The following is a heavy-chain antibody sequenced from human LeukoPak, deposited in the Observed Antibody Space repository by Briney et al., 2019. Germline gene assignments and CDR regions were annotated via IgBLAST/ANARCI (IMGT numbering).Heavy chain of an antibody. CDR3: ARVVADSGYSSSWYQGGAFDI. D-gene: IGHD6-13*01. CDR2: IIPIFGTA. J-gene: IGHJ3*02. Sequence: ASVKVSCKASGGTFSSYAISWVRQAPGQGLEWMGGIIPIFGTANYAQKFQGRVTITADESTSTAYMELSSLRSEDTAVYYCARVVADSGYSSSWYQGGAFDIWGQGTMATVSS. V-gene: IGHV1-69*01. CDR1: GGTFSSYA.